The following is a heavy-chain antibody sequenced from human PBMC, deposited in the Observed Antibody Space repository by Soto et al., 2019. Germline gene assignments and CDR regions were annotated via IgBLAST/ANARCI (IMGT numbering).Heavy chain of an antibody. CDR2: IIPIFGTA. J-gene: IGHJ6*02. V-gene: IGHV1-69*13. CDR1: GGTFSSYA. CDR3: ARGSGGSSYYYYGMDV. Sequence: GGSVKVSCKASGGTFSSYAINWVRQAPGQGLEWMGGIIPIFGTANYAQKFQGRVTITADESTSTAYMELSSLRSEDTAVYYCARGSGGSSYYYYGMDVWGQGTTVTVSS. D-gene: IGHD2-15*01.